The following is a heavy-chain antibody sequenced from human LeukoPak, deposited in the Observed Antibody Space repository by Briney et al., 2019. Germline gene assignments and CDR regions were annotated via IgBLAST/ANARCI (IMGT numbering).Heavy chain of an antibody. J-gene: IGHJ3*02. D-gene: IGHD3-10*01. CDR3: ARSPNYYSSEIYPKRSFDI. Sequence: GESLQISCKGSGYSFTSYWIGWVRQLPGKGLEWMGIIYPGDSDTRYSPSFQGQVTISADKSISTAYLQWSSLKASDTAMYYCARSPNYYSSEIYPKRSFDIWGQGTMVTVSS. V-gene: IGHV5-51*01. CDR1: GYSFTSYW. CDR2: IYPGDSDT.